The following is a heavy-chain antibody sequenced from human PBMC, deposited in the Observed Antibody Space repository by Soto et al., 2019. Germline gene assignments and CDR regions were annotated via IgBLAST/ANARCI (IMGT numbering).Heavy chain of an antibody. D-gene: IGHD3-10*02. V-gene: IGHV3-30*15. CDR3: TIVRVADSALDH. CDR2: MSYDGSDT. J-gene: IGHJ4*02. CDR1: GFIFSNSA. Sequence: LRLSCVGSGFIFSNSAMHWVRQTPGKGLEWEAFMSYDGSDTFYADSVKGRFTISRDNSKNTLFLHMSNLRAEDTAMYYCTIVRVADSALDHWGQGTLVTVSS.